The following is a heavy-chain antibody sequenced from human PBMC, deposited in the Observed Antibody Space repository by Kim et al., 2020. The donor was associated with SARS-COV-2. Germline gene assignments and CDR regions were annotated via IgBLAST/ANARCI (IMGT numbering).Heavy chain of an antibody. CDR2: ISWNSGSM. Sequence: GGSLRLSCAASGFTFDDYAMHWVRQAPGKGLEWVSGISWNSGSMGYADSVKGRFTISRDNAKNSLYLQMNSLRAEDTALYYCAKAEYYDYVWGSYRYDYYYYYGMDVWGQGTTVTVSS. CDR3: AKAEYYDYVWGSYRYDYYYYYGMDV. D-gene: IGHD3-16*02. CDR1: GFTFDDYA. V-gene: IGHV3-9*01. J-gene: IGHJ6*02.